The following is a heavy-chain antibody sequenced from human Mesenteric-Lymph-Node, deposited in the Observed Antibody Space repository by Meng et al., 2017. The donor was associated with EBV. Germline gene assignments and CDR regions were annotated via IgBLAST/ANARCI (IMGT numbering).Heavy chain of an antibody. CDR3: ARDSEGNDLSFDY. CDR1: GYTFTNYA. V-gene: IGHV7-4-1*02. J-gene: IGHJ4*02. CDR2: INTNTGNP. Sequence: VQHVQFGSGLKEPGAAVKVACKASGYTFTNYALTWVRQAPGQGLEWLGWINTNTGNPTYAPGFAGRYVFSLDTSVSTAYLQISSLKADDSAVYYCARDSEGNDLSFDYWGQGTLVTVSS. D-gene: IGHD2-21*02.